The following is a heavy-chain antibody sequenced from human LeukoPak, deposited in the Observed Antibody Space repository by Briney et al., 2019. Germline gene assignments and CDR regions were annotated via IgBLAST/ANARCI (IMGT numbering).Heavy chain of an antibody. CDR2: INYDGSST. D-gene: IGHD4-11*01. CDR1: AFIFSDYW. J-gene: IGHJ3*02. CDR3: VRAKDYRGAFDI. Sequence: GGSLRLSCAASAFIFSDYWMHWVRQAPGKGLMWVSRINYDGSSTTYADSVKGRFTISRDNTKNTLSLQMNSLRAEDTAVYYCVRAKDYRGAFDIWGQGTMVTVSS. V-gene: IGHV3-74*01.